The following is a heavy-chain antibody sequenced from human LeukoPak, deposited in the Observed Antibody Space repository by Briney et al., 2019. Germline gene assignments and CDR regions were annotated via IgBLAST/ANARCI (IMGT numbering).Heavy chain of an antibody. V-gene: IGHV3-64*01. CDR3: ARAGVIRYVAWLINYYMDV. J-gene: IGHJ6*03. Sequence: GGSLRLSCAASGFTFTNHATQWAPQSPGRGLEYVSAISGNGGSTYYANSVRARFTISREHPKNTVSPPIDTLRPDACAASYCARAGVIRYVAWLINYYMDVWGKGTTVTVSS. D-gene: IGHD3-9*01. CDR1: GFTFTNHA. CDR2: ISGNGGST.